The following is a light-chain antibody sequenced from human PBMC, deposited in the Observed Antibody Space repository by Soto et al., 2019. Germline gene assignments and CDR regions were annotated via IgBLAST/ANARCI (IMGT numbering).Light chain of an antibody. V-gene: IGLV2-8*01. CDR1: SSDICGYTY. J-gene: IGLJ1*01. CDR3: TSYAGSNSYV. Sequence: QSALTQPPSASGSPGQSVTISCTGTSSDICGYTYVSWYQHHPGKAPKLMIYEVSKRPSGVPDRFSGSKSGNTASLTVSGLQAEDEADYYCTSYAGSNSYVFGTGTKLTVL. CDR2: EVS.